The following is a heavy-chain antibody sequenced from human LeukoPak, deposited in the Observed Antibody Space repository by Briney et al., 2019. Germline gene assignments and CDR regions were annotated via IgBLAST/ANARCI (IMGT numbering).Heavy chain of an antibody. V-gene: IGHV3-23*01. D-gene: IGHD5-12*01. CDR2: ISGSGGST. CDR3: AKIWARGYFDY. Sequence: GGSLRLSCAASGFTFSSYAMSWFRQAPGKGLEWVSSISGSGGSTYYADSVKDRFTISRDTSKSTLYLQMNSLRAEDTAVYYCAKIWARGYFDYWGQGTLVTVSS. CDR1: GFTFSSYA. J-gene: IGHJ4*02.